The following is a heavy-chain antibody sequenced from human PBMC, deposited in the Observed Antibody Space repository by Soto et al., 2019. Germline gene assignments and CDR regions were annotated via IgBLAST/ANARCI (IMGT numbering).Heavy chain of an antibody. CDR3: ARWAGFCSSPSCYTALDY. D-gene: IGHD2-2*02. J-gene: IGHJ4*02. CDR2: INHSGST. Sequence: SETLSLTCAVYGGSFSGYYWSWIRQPPGKGLEWIGEINHSGSTNYNPSLKSRVTISVDTSKNQFSLKLSSVTAADTAVYYCARWAGFCSSPSCYTALDYWGQGTQVTVSS. V-gene: IGHV4-34*01. CDR1: GGSFSGYY.